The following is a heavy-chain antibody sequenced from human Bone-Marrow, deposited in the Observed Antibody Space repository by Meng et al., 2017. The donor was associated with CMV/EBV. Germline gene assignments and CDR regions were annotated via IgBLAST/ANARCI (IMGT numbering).Heavy chain of an antibody. D-gene: IGHD2-8*02. J-gene: IGHJ5*02. CDR1: VYTFTTCG. Sequence: QLGQSEAWVNEPGASVQVSCKVSVYTFTTCGIPWVRQAPGPGLEWMGWINPYNDATNYAQKFQGRVTITADESTSTAYMELSSLRSEDTAVYYCARRGILGVYNWFDPWGQGTLVTVSS. CDR3: ARRGILGVYNWFDP. CDR2: INPYNDAT. V-gene: IGHV1-18*01.